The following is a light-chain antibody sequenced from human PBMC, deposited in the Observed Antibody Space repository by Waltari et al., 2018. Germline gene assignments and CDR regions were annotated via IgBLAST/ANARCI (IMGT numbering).Light chain of an antibody. CDR3: QQYDASPPMYT. J-gene: IGKJ2*01. V-gene: IGKV3-20*01. CDR2: GPN. CDR1: QRVSTTF. Sequence: EIVLTQSPGTLSLSPGERATLSCRTSQRVSTTFLAWYQQKPGQAPRLLIYGPNNRATGIPDRFSGSGSGTDFTLTISRLEPEDFAVFYCQQYDASPPMYTFGQGTKLEIK.